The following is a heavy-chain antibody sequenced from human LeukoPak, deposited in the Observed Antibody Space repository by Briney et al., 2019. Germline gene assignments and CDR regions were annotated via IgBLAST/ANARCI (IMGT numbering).Heavy chain of an antibody. V-gene: IGHV4-59*01. CDR3: ARVSSALGYFDY. J-gene: IGHJ4*02. CDR2: IYYSGST. D-gene: IGHD3-22*01. Sequence: PSETLSLTCTVSGCSISSYYWSWIRQPPGKGLEWIGYIYYSGSTNYNPSLKSRVTISVDTSKNQFSLKLSSVTAADTAVYYCARVSSALGYFDYWGQGTLVTVSS. CDR1: GCSISSYY.